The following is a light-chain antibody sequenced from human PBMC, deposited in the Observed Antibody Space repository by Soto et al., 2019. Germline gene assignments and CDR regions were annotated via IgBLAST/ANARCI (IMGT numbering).Light chain of an antibody. J-gene: IGLJ3*02. CDR3: SAYTARSTLV. Sequence: QSALTQPASVSGSPGQSITVSCTGSSSDFGDDKYVSWYQQQPGKGPNLLIYGVNSRPSGISNRFSGSKSGNTASLTISGLQPEDEGDYYCSAYTARSTLVFGGGTKLTVL. V-gene: IGLV2-14*01. CDR1: SSDFGDDKY. CDR2: GVN.